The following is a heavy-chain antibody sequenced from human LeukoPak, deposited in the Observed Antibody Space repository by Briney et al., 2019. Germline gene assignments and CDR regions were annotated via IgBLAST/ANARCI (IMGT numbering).Heavy chain of an antibody. J-gene: IGHJ4*02. V-gene: IGHV4-34*01. D-gene: IGHD1-26*01. CDR2: INHSGST. CDR3: ARDEVGALDFDY. Sequence: PGGSLRLSCAASEFTFSDYYMSWIRQPPGKGLEWIGEINHSGSTNYNPSLKSRVTISVDTSKNQFSLKLSSVTAADTAVYYCARDEVGALDFDYWGQGTLVTVSS. CDR1: EFTFSDYY.